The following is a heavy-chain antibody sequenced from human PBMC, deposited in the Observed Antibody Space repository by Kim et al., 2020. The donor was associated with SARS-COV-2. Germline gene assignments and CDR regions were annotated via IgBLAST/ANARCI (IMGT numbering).Heavy chain of an antibody. CDR3: ARETTMVRGAPGAFDI. D-gene: IGHD3-10*01. CDR1: GYTFTSYA. J-gene: IGHJ3*02. Sequence: ASVKVSCKASGYTFTSYAMHWVRQAPGQRLEWMGWINAGNGNTKYSQKFQGRVTITRDTSASTAYMELSSLRSEDTAVYYCARETTMVRGAPGAFDIWGQGTMVTVSS. V-gene: IGHV1-3*01. CDR2: INAGNGNT.